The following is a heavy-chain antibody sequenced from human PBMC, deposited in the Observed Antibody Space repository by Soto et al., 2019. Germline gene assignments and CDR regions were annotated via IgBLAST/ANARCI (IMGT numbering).Heavy chain of an antibody. CDR3: VKDMVWMITFGGVIGGVGVGYYYSMDV. V-gene: IGHV3-9*01. CDR1: GFTFDDYA. CDR2: ISCNSGSI. Sequence: EVQLVESGGGLVQPGRSLRLSCAASGFTFDDYAMHWVRQAPGQGLEWVSGISCNSGSIGYADSVKGRFTISRDNAKNSLYLKMNSLRAEDTALYDCVKDMVWMITFGGVIGGVGVGYYYSMDVWGKGTTVIVSS. D-gene: IGHD3-16*02. J-gene: IGHJ6*03.